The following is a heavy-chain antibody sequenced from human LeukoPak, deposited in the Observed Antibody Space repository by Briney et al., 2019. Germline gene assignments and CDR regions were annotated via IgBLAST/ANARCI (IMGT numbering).Heavy chain of an antibody. CDR2: ISSSSSGSSSTI. D-gene: IGHD6-6*01. J-gene: IGHJ4*02. V-gene: IGHV3-48*01. Sequence: LPGGSLRLSCAASGFTFSSYSMNWVRQAPGKGLEWVSYISSSSSGSSSTIYYADSVKGRFTISRDNAKNSLYLQMNSLRAEDTAVYYCARLMYQDSSSPHDYWGQGTLVTVSS. CDR3: ARLMYQDSSSPHDY. CDR1: GFTFSSYS.